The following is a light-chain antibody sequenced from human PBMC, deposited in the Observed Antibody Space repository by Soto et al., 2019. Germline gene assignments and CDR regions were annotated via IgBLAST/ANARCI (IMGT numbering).Light chain of an antibody. V-gene: IGLV2-11*01. Sequence: QSALTQPRSVSGSPGQSVTISCSGTSSDVGGYNYVSWYQHHPGKAPKLMISDVNKRPSGVPDRFSGSKSGNTASLTISGLQAEDEADYYCCSYGGSYTLVFGGGTQLTVL. J-gene: IGLJ2*01. CDR3: CSYGGSYTLV. CDR2: DVN. CDR1: SSDVGGYNY.